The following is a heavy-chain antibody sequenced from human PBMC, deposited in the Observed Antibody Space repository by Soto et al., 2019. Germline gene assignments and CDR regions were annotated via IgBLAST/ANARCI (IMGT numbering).Heavy chain of an antibody. V-gene: IGHV3-74*01. CDR2: ISDSGSGT. D-gene: IGHD1-26*01. Sequence: PGGSLRLSCAVSGFDFSSDWMHWVRQAPGKGLVWVSRISDSGSGTYYADSVKGRFTISRDNSKNTLYLQMNSLRAEDTAVYYCAKAGGSQYYYGMDVWGQGATVTVSS. CDR1: GFDFSSDW. CDR3: AKAGGSQYYYGMDV. J-gene: IGHJ6*02.